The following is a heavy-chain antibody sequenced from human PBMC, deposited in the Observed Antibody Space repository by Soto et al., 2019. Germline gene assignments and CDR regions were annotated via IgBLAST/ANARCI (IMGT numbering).Heavy chain of an antibody. D-gene: IGHD1-26*01. CDR3: ARLGRWETNS. J-gene: IGHJ4*02. CDR2: IYYSGST. Sequence: QVQLQESGPGLVKPSQTLSLTCTVSGGSISSGGYYWSWIRQHPGKGLEWIGYIYYSGSTYYNPSLNSRVSLAXDTSKNQFSLKLSSVTAADTAVYYCARLGRWETNSWGQGTLVTVSS. V-gene: IGHV4-31*03. CDR1: GGSISSGGYY.